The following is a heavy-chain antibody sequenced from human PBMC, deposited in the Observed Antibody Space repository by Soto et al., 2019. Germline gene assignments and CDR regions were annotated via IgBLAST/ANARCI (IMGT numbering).Heavy chain of an antibody. Sequence: GGSLRLSCAASGFTFSSYWMSWVRQAPGKGLEWVANIKQDGSEKYYVDSVKGRFTISRDNAKNSLYLQMNSLRAEDTAVYYCANYVVRGIRLGAFDIWGQGTMVTVS. V-gene: IGHV3-7*01. D-gene: IGHD3-10*01. CDR3: ANYVVRGIRLGAFDI. CDR1: GFTFSSYW. J-gene: IGHJ3*02. CDR2: IKQDGSEK.